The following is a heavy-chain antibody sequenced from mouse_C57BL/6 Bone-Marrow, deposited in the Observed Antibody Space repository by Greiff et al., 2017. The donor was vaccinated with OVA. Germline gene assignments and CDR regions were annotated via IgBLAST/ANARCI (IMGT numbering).Heavy chain of an antibody. D-gene: IGHD3-2*02. CDR2: ISNGGGST. CDR3: ARPGAQDYFDY. CDR1: GFTFSDYY. V-gene: IGHV5-12*01. J-gene: IGHJ2*01. Sequence: EVKVVESGGGLVQPGGSLKLSCAASGFTFSDYYMYWVRQTPEKRLEWVAYISNGGGSTYYPDTVKGRFTISRDNAKNTLYLQMSRLKSEDTAMYYCARPGAQDYFDYWGQGTTLTVSS.